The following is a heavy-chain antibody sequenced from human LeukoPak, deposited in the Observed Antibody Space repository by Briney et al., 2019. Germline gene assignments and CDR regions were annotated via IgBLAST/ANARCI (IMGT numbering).Heavy chain of an antibody. Sequence: GGSLRLSCAASGFNFTAFWMSWVRQAPGKGPEWVANIKPDGSETYYVDSVKGRFTISRDNTKNLLYLQMNSLRGEDAAVYYCGGFGYEAAVDLWGQGTLVTVSS. CDR3: GGFGYEAAVDL. D-gene: IGHD6-13*01. J-gene: IGHJ4*02. V-gene: IGHV3-7*01. CDR1: GFNFTAFW. CDR2: IKPDGSET.